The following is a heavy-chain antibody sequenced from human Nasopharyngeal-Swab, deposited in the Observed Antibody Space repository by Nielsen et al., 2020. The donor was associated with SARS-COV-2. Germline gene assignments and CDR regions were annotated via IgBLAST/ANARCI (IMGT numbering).Heavy chain of an antibody. CDR3: TTDPSPDDSY. Sequence: GESLKISCAASGFTFSNAWMSWVRQAPGKGLEWVGRIKSKTDGGTTDYAAPVKGRFTISRDDSKNTLYLQMNSLKTEDTAVYYCTTDPSPDDSYWGQGTLVTVSS. CDR2: IKSKTDGGTT. V-gene: IGHV3-15*01. D-gene: IGHD2-21*02. J-gene: IGHJ4*02. CDR1: GFTFSNAW.